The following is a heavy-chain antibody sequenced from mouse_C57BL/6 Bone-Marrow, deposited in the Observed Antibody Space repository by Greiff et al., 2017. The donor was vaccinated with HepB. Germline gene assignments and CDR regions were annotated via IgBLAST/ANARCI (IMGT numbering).Heavy chain of an antibody. CDR2: ISYDGSN. J-gene: IGHJ4*01. D-gene: IGHD1-1*01. CDR3: ARRDYYYGSSYDYAMDY. CDR1: GYSITSGYY. V-gene: IGHV3-6*01. Sequence: EVQLMESGPGLVKPSQSLSLTCSVTGYSITSGYYWNWIRQFPGNKLEWMGYISYDGSNNYNPSLKNRISITRDTSKNQFFLKLNSVTTEDTATYYCARRDYYYGSSYDYAMDYWGQGTSVTVSS.